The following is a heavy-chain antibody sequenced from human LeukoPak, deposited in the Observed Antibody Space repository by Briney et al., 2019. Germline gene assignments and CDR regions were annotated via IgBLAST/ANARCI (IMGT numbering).Heavy chain of an antibody. Sequence: SGGSLRLSWAASVCTFSDYYMSWIREAPWKGLEWVLYISSSGSTIYYADSVKGRFTISRDNAKNTLYLQMNTLRAEDTAVFYCAGETAPSFYYWGQGTLVTVSS. CDR3: AGETAPSFYY. V-gene: IGHV3-11*04. CDR2: ISSSGSTI. D-gene: IGHD2-21*02. J-gene: IGHJ4*02. CDR1: VCTFSDYY.